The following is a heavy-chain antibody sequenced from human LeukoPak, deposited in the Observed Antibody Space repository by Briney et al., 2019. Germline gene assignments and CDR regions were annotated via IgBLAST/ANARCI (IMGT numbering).Heavy chain of an antibody. CDR2: IRYDGSNK. CDR1: GFTFSSYG. J-gene: IGHJ3*02. Sequence: GGSLRLSCAASGFTFSSYGMHWVRQAPGKGLEWVAFIRYDGSNKYYADSVKGRFTISRDNSKNTLYLQMNSLRAEDTAVYYCCSYCSSTSCYWDAFDIWGQGTMVTVSS. V-gene: IGHV3-30*02. D-gene: IGHD2-2*01. CDR3: CSYCSSTSCYWDAFDI.